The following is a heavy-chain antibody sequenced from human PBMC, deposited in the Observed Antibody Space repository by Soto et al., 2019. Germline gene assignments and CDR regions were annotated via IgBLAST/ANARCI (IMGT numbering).Heavy chain of an antibody. D-gene: IGHD3-22*01. CDR3: AKWFDSGGYATPL. Sequence: SETLFLTCAVSGFSINNAYYWGWIRQPPGKGLDWIGTVYHGVTAFYNPSLKSRASISVDSSKNQFSLNLTSVTAADTAVYYCAKWFDSGGYATPLWGQGTLVTVSS. V-gene: IGHV4-38-2*01. CDR2: VYHGVTA. CDR1: GFSINNAYY. J-gene: IGHJ4*02.